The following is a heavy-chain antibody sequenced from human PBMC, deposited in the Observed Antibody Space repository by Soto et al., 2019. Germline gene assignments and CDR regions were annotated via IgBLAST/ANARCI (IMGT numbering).Heavy chain of an antibody. CDR3: ARERGRYCSGGSCYPPYYFDY. J-gene: IGHJ4*02. V-gene: IGHV1-18*01. D-gene: IGHD2-15*01. CDR2: ISAYNGNT. Sequence: QVQLVQSGAEVKKPGASVKVSCKASGYTFTSYGISWVRQAPGQGLEWMGWISAYNGNTNYAQKLQGRVTMTTDTSTSTAYRELRSLRSDDTAVYYCARERGRYCSGGSCYPPYYFDYWGQGTLVTVSS. CDR1: GYTFTSYG.